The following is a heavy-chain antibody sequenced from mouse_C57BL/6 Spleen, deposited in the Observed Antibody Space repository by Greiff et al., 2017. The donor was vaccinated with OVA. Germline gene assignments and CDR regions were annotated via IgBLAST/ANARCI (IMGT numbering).Heavy chain of an antibody. J-gene: IGHJ4*01. CDR2: ILPGSGST. V-gene: IGHV1-9*01. CDR1: GYTFTGYW. CDR3: SRRRGGQRRNAMDY. D-gene: IGHD3-3*01. Sequence: VQLQQSGAELMKPGASVKLSCKASGYTFTGYWIEWVKQRPGHGLEWIGEILPGSGSTNYNEKFKGKATLTAATSSNTAYMQHSSLTTEDSAVYDWSRRRGGQRRNAMDYWGQGTSVTVSS.